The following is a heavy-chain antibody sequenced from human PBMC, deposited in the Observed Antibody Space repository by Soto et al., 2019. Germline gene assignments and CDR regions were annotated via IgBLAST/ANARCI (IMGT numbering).Heavy chain of an antibody. Sequence: EVQLVQSGAEVKKPGESLRISCKGSGYSFTSYWISWVRQMPGKGLEWMGRIDPSDSYTNYSPSFQGHVTISADKSISTAYLQWSSLKASDTAMYYCASLRLEWLFSGDMDVWGQGTTVTVSS. CDR2: IDPSDSYT. D-gene: IGHD3-3*01. V-gene: IGHV5-10-1*03. CDR3: ASLRLEWLFSGDMDV. CDR1: GYSFTSYW. J-gene: IGHJ6*02.